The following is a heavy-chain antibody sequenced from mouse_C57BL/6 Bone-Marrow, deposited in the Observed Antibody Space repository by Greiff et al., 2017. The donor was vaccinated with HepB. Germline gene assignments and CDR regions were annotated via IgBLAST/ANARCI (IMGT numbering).Heavy chain of an antibody. CDR3: ARYRWLEAWFAY. CDR2: ISDGGSYT. V-gene: IGHV5-4*01. CDR1: GFTFSSYA. J-gene: IGHJ3*01. D-gene: IGHD2-3*01. Sequence: EVHLVESGGGLVKPGGSLKLSCAASGFTFSSYAMSWVRQTPEKRLEWVATISDGGSYTYYPDNVKGRFTISRDNAKNNLYLQMSHLKSEDTAMYYWARYRWLEAWFAYWGQGTLVTVSA.